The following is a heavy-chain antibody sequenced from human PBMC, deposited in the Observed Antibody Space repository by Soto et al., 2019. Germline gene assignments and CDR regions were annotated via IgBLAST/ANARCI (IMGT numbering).Heavy chain of an antibody. Sequence: HPGGSLRLSCTASGFTFGDYAMSWFRQAPGKGLEWVGFIRSKAYGGTTEYAASVKGRFAISRDDSKSIAYLQMNSLKTEDTAVYYCTRGGTMVRGVYARPYWFDPWGQGTLVTVSS. D-gene: IGHD3-10*01. CDR1: GFTFGDYA. CDR3: TRGGTMVRGVYARPYWFDP. J-gene: IGHJ5*02. CDR2: IRSKAYGGTT. V-gene: IGHV3-49*03.